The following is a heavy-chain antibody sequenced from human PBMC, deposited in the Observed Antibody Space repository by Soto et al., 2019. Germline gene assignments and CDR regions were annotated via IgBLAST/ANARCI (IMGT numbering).Heavy chain of an antibody. CDR2: IYYDGGT. V-gene: IGHV4-61*01. Sequence: SDSLSRTFTSSGRTAITASYHRSWRQRPPGKGLEWIGYIYYDGGTTYNSSLKSRVTISTDTSRSQLSLQLTSATPADTAVYYCARVLPGIAAAYDAFDVWGPGTMVT. D-gene: IGHD6-13*01. CDR1: GRTAITASYH. CDR3: ARVLPGIAAAYDAFDV. J-gene: IGHJ3*01.